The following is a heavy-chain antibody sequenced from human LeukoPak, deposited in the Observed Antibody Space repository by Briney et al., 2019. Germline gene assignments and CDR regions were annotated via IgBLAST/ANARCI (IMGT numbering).Heavy chain of an antibody. CDR2: ISSSGSTI. CDR1: GFTFSSYE. D-gene: IGHD3-3*01. J-gene: IGHJ4*02. CDR3: ARDSSNYDFWSGYSSFDY. V-gene: IGHV3-48*03. Sequence: PGGSLRLSCAASGFTFSSYEMNWVRQAPGKGLEWVSYISSSGSTIYYADSVKGRFTISRDNAKNSLYLQMNSLRAEDTAVYYCARDSSNYDFWSGYSSFDYWGQGTLVTVSS.